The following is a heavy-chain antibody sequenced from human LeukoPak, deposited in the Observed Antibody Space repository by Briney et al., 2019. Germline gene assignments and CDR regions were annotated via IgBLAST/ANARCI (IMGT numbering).Heavy chain of an antibody. CDR2: IKQDGSEK. V-gene: IGHV3-7*01. CDR3: AKAGRHSGSQFDY. J-gene: IGHJ4*02. D-gene: IGHD1-26*01. Sequence: GGSLRLSCAASGFTFSSYWMSWVRQAPGKGLEWVANIKQDGSEKYYVDSVKGRFTISRDNAKNSLYLQMNSLRAEDTAVYYCAKAGRHSGSQFDYWGQGTLVTVSS. CDR1: GFTFSSYW.